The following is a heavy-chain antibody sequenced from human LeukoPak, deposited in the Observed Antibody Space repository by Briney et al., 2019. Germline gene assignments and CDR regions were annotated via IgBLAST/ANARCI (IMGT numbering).Heavy chain of an antibody. CDR3: ARDLTSLYDLHAFDI. CDR1: GGSISSYY. CDR2: IYYSGST. D-gene: IGHD3-22*01. V-gene: IGHV4-59*01. J-gene: IGHJ3*02. Sequence: SETLSLTCTVSGGSISSYYWSWIRQPPGKGLEWIGYIYYSGSTNYNPSLKSRVTISVDTSKNQFSLKLSSVTAADTAVCYCARDLTSLYDLHAFDIWGQGTMVTVSS.